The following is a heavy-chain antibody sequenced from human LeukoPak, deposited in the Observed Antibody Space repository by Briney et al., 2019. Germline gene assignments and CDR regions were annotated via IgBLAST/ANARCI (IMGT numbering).Heavy chain of an antibody. CDR3: ARSYYDFWSVTPQGYYYYYGMDV. Sequence: ASVKVSCKASGYTFTHYAMNWVRQAPGQGLEWMGWINTNTGNPTYAQGFTGRFVFSLDTSVSTAYLQISSLKAEDTAVYYCARSYYDFWSVTPQGYYYYYGMDVWGQGTTVTVSS. J-gene: IGHJ6*02. V-gene: IGHV7-4-1*02. D-gene: IGHD3-3*01. CDR1: GYTFTHYA. CDR2: INTNTGNP.